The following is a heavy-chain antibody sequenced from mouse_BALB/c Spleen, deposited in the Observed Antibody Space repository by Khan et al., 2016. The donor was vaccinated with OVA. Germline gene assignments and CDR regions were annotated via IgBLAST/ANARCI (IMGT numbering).Heavy chain of an antibody. CDR3: ARRTTEYALDY. CDR1: GYTFTSHT. CDR2: ITPRSGYT. D-gene: IGHD2-14*01. V-gene: IGHV1-4*01. J-gene: IGHJ4*01. Sequence: VQLHQSGAELARPGASVKMSCKASGYTFTSHTMHWVKQRPGQGLEWIGYITPRSGYTQYNQKFNDKATLTADLSSSTAYMQLSSLTSEDSAVYYCARRTTEYALDYWGQGTSVTVSS.